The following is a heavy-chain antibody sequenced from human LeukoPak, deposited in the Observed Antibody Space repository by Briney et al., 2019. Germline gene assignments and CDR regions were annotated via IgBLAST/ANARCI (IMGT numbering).Heavy chain of an antibody. Sequence: ASVKVSCKTSGYTFTGYYMHWMRQAPGQGLEWMGRITPNSGGTNYAQKFQGRVTLTIDTSMSAAYLELSRLRSDDTAMYYCARVGDRGWNPFEYWGQGTLVTVSS. D-gene: IGHD1-1*01. CDR1: GYTFTGYY. J-gene: IGHJ4*02. CDR3: ARVGDRGWNPFEY. V-gene: IGHV1-2*06. CDR2: ITPNSGGT.